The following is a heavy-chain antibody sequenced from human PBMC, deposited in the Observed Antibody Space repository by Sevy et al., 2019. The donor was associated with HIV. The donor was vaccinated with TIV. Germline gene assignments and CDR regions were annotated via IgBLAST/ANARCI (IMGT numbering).Heavy chain of an antibody. D-gene: IGHD7-27*01. CDR1: GDSVSSNSAA. CDR3: GGGDTGDRGRGFDI. Sequence: LLRQSQTLSLTCAISGDSVSSNSAAWNWIRQSPSRGLEWLGRTYYTSKWNNNYAVSVKSRITINPDTSKNQFSLQLNSVTPEDTAVYYWGGGDTGDRGRGFDIGDQGTMVTVSS. J-gene: IGHJ3*02. CDR2: TYYTSKWNN. V-gene: IGHV6-1*01.